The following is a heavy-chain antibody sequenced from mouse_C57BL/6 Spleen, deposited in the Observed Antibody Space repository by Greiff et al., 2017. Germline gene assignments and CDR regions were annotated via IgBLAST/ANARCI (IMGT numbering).Heavy chain of an antibody. CDR2: INPNYGTT. D-gene: IGHD4-1*01. V-gene: IGHV1-39*01. J-gene: IGHJ4*01. CDR3: ARGTGTGGYYAMYY. CDR1: GYSFTDYN. Sequence: EVQLQQSGPELVKPGASVKISCKASGYSFTDYNMNWVKQSNGKSLEWIGVINPNYGTTSYNQKFKGKATLTVDPSSSTAYMQLNSLMSADSAVYYCARGTGTGGYYAMYYWGQGTSVTVSS.